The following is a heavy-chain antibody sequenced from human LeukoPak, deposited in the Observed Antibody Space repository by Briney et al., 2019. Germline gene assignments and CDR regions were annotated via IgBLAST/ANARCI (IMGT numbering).Heavy chain of an antibody. CDR1: GYTFTGYY. D-gene: IGHD6-13*01. CDR2: IKPNSGGT. J-gene: IGHJ5*02. Sequence: ASVKVSCKGSGYTFTGYYMHWVRQAPGQGLEWMGWIKPNSGGTNYAQKFQGWVTMTRDTSISTAYMELSRLRSDDTAVYYCARARSGIAAAGTSNWFDPWGQGTLVTVSS. CDR3: ARARSGIAAAGTSNWFDP. V-gene: IGHV1-2*04.